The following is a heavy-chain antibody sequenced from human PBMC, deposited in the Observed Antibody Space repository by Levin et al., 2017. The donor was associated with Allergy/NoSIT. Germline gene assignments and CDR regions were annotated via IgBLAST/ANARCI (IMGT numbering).Heavy chain of an antibody. V-gene: IGHV5-51*01. CDR1: GYSFTSYW. J-gene: IGHJ3*02. CDR2: IYPGDSDT. CDR3: ARHQQLGFGGVGAFDI. D-gene: IGHD3-16*01. Sequence: GESLKISCKGSGYSFTSYWIGWVRQMPGKGLEWMGIIYPGDSDTRYSPSFQGQVTISADKSISTAYLQWSSLKASDTAMYYCARHQQLGFGGVGAFDIWGQGTMVTVSS.